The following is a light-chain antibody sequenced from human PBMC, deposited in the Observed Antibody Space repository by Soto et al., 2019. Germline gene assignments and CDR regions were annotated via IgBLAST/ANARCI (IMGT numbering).Light chain of an antibody. Sequence: EIVMPQSPATLSVSPGERATLSCRASQSVSSNLAWYQQKPGQAPRLLIYGASTRATGIPARFSGSGSGTEITLTISSLQSADFAVYYCQQYNNWPLTFGGGTKVEIK. CDR2: GAS. V-gene: IGKV3-15*01. CDR3: QQYNNWPLT. J-gene: IGKJ4*01. CDR1: QSVSSN.